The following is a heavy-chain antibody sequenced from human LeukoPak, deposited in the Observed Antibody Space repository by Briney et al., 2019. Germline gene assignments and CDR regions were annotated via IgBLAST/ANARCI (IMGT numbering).Heavy chain of an antibody. D-gene: IGHD3-22*01. CDR1: GGSISSSSYY. CDR2: IYYSGST. V-gene: IGHV4-39*07. CDR3: ARVLVYYDSSGYLDY. J-gene: IGHJ4*02. Sequence: SETLSLTCTVSGGSISSSSYYWGWIRLPPGKGLEWIGSIYYSGSTYYNPSLKSRVTISVDASKNQFSLKLSSVTAADTAVYYCARVLVYYDSSGYLDYWGQGTLVTVSS.